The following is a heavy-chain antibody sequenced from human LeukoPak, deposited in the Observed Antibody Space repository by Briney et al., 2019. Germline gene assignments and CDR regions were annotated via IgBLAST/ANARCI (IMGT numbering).Heavy chain of an antibody. CDR3: ARDSGYCSSTSCYYYYMDV. J-gene: IGHJ6*03. Sequence: ASVKVSCKASGYIFTGYYIHWVRQAPGQGLEWMGWINPNSGGTNYAQKFQGRVTMTRDTSISTAYMELSRLRSDDTAVYYCARDSGYCSSTSCYYYYMDVWGKGTTVTVSS. D-gene: IGHD2-2*01. CDR2: INPNSGGT. CDR1: GYIFTGYY. V-gene: IGHV1-2*02.